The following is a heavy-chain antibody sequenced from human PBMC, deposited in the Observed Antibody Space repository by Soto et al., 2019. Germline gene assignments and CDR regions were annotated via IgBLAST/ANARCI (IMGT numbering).Heavy chain of an antibody. V-gene: IGHV1-69*06. D-gene: IGHD6-13*01. Sequence: SVKVSCKASGGTFSSYAISWVRQAPGQGLEWMGGIIPIFGTANYAQKFQGRVTITADKSTSTAYMELSSLRSEDTAVYYCASRIAAAGFAEYFQHWGQGTLVTVSS. CDR2: IIPIFGTA. CDR3: ASRIAAAGFAEYFQH. CDR1: GGTFSSYA. J-gene: IGHJ1*01.